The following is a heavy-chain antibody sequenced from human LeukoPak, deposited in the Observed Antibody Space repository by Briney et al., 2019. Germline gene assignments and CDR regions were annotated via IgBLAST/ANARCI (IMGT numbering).Heavy chain of an antibody. CDR3: AKDMTRRDGYNYYFDY. Sequence: GGSLRLSCAASGFTFDDYAMHWDRQAPGKGLEWVSGISWNSGSIGYADSVKGRFTISRDNAKNSLYLQMNSLRAEDTALYYCAKDMTRRDGYNYYFDYWGQGTLVTVSS. J-gene: IGHJ4*02. D-gene: IGHD5-24*01. V-gene: IGHV3-9*01. CDR1: GFTFDDYA. CDR2: ISWNSGSI.